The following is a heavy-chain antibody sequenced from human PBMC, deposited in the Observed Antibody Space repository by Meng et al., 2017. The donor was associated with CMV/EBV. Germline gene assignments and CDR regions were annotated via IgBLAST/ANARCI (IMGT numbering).Heavy chain of an antibody. V-gene: IGHV4-34*01. CDR2: INHSGST. J-gene: IGHJ6*02. D-gene: IGHD1-14*01. CDR1: GGSFSGYY. CDR3: ARTGYNPYYYHYYGMDV. Sequence: SETLSLTCAVYGGSFSGYYWSWIRQPPGKGLEWIGEINHSGSTNYNPSLKSRVTISVDTSKNQFSLKLSSVTAADTAVYYCARTGYNPYYYHYYGMDVWGQGTTVTVSS.